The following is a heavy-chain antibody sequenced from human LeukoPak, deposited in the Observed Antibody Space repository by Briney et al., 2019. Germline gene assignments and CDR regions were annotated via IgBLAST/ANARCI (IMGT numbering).Heavy chain of an antibody. V-gene: IGHV4-61*08. J-gene: IGHJ4*02. CDR2: IYHSGST. Sequence: SETLSLTCTVSGGSISSGGYYWSWIRQPPGKGLEWIGYIYHSGSTNYNPSLKSRVTMSVDTSKNQFSLKLSSVTAADTAVYYCARAWSGYNDYWGQGTLVTVSS. D-gene: IGHD3-3*01. CDR1: GGSISSGGYY. CDR3: ARAWSGYNDY.